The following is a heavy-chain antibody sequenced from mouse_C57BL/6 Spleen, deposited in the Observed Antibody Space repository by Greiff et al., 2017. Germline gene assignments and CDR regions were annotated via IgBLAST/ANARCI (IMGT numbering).Heavy chain of an antibody. J-gene: IGHJ4*01. CDR1: GYTFTSYW. CDR3: ARRNDYYGSSYEEYAMDY. D-gene: IGHD1-1*01. Sequence: QVQLQQPGAELVMPGASVKLSCKASGYTFTSYWMHWVKQRPGQGLEWIGEIDPSDSYTNYNQKFKGKSTLTVDKSSSTAYMQLSSLTSEDSAVYYCARRNDYYGSSYEEYAMDYWGQGTSVTVSS. V-gene: IGHV1-69*01. CDR2: IDPSDSYT.